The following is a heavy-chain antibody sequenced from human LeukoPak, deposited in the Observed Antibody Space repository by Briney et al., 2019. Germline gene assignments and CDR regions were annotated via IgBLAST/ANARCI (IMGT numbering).Heavy chain of an antibody. CDR1: GGTFSSYA. V-gene: IGHV1-69*13. D-gene: IGHD3-3*01. CDR3: ARTPLYDFWSGYAFDY. J-gene: IGHJ4*02. CDR2: IIPIFGTA. Sequence: ASVKVSCKASGGTFSSYAISWVRQAPGQGLEWMGGIIPIFGTANYAQKFQGRVTITADESTSTAYMELSSLRSEDTAVYYCARTPLYDFWSGYAFDYWGQGTLVTVSP.